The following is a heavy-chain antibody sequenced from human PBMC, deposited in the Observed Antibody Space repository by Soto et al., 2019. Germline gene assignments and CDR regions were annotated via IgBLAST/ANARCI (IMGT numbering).Heavy chain of an antibody. J-gene: IGHJ4*02. CDR2: IIPIFGTA. Sequence: SVKVSCKASGGTFSSYAISWVRQAPGQGLEWMGGIIPIFGTANYAQKFQGRVTITADESTSTAYMELSSLRSEDTAVYYCATERSDYYDSSGYYQGRYWGQGTLVTVSS. V-gene: IGHV1-69*13. CDR1: GGTFSSYA. D-gene: IGHD3-22*01. CDR3: ATERSDYYDSSGYYQGRY.